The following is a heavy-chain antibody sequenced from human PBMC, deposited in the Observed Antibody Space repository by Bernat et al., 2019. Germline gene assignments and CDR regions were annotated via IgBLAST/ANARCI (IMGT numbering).Heavy chain of an antibody. CDR1: GFTFSSYS. J-gene: IGHJ6*02. CDR3: ARDLSWVIAAGGNYYYDDGLDV. V-gene: IGHV3-21*01. CDR2: ISSSSSYI. D-gene: IGHD6-13*01. Sequence: EVQLVESGGGLVKPGGSLRLSCAASGFTFSSYSMNWVRQAPGKGLEWVSSISSSSSYIYDADSVKGRFTVTGDNAKNSLYLQMNSLRDEDTAVYYCARDLSWVIAAGGNYYYDDGLDVWGQGTTVTVSS.